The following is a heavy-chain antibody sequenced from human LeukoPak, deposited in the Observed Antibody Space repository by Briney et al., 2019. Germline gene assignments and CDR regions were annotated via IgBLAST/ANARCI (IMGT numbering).Heavy chain of an antibody. CDR2: ISAYNGNT. CDR1: GSTFSSYA. V-gene: IGHV1-18*01. Sequence: ASVKVSCKASGSTFSSYAISWVRQAPGQGLEWMGWISAYNGNTNYAQKLQGRVTMTTDTSTSTAYMELRSLRSDDTAVYYCARVRYSSSWYKEGFDPWGQGTLVTVSS. J-gene: IGHJ5*02. CDR3: ARVRYSSSWYKEGFDP. D-gene: IGHD6-13*01.